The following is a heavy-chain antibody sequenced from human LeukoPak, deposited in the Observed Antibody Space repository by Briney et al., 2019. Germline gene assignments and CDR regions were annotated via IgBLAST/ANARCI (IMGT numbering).Heavy chain of an antibody. CDR1: GGTFSSYA. CDR2: IIPIFGTA. J-gene: IGHJ4*02. CDR3: AGLSSIAARDFDY. V-gene: IGHV1-69*05. D-gene: IGHD6-6*01. Sequence: GASVKVSCKASGGTFSSYAISWVRQAPGQGLEWMGGIIPIFGTANYAQKFQGRVTITTDESTSTAYMELSSLRSEDTAVYYCAGLSSIAARDFDYWGQGTLVTVSS.